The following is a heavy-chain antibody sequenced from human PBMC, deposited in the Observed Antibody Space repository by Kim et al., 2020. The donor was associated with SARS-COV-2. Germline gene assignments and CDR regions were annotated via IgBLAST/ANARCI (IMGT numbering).Heavy chain of an antibody. CDR1: GFTFSSYA. V-gene: IGHV3-23*01. CDR3: AKDKGLSSRHILYWGFDY. Sequence: GGSLRLSCAASGFTFSSYAMSWVRQAPGKGLVWVSAISGSGGSTYYADSVKGRFTISRDNSKNTLYLQMNSLRAEDTAVYYCAKDKGLSSRHILYWGFDYWGQGTLVTVSS. CDR2: ISGSGGST. D-gene: IGHD2-8*02. J-gene: IGHJ4*02.